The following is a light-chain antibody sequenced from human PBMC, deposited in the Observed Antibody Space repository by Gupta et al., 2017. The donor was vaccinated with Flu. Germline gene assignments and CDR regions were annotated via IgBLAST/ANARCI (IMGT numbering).Light chain of an antibody. V-gene: IGLV6-57*01. CDR3: QSYDDSPHWV. J-gene: IGLJ3*02. CDR2: EDN. Sequence: NFLLTQPHSVPESPRQWVPISSTPSSGSIASNYVHWYQQRPGSSPTTVIYEDNQRPSGVPDRFSGSIDSSSNSASLTISGLKTEDEADYYCQSYDDSPHWVFGGGTKLTVL. CDR1: SGSIASNY.